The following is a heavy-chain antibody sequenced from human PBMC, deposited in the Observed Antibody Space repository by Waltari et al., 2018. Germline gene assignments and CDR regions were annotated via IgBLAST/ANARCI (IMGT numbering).Heavy chain of an antibody. V-gene: IGHV4-38-2*01. J-gene: IGHJ4*02. CDR1: GYAISSRYY. CDR2: IYHSGST. D-gene: IGHD1-26*01. Sequence: VQLQESGPGLVKPSETLSLTCAVSGYAISSRYYWGWIRQPPGKGLAWIGSIYHSGSTYYNPSLKSRVTISVDTSKNQFSLKLSSVTAADTAVYYCARMGGPYGVFDYWGQGTLVTVSS. CDR3: ARMGGPYGVFDY.